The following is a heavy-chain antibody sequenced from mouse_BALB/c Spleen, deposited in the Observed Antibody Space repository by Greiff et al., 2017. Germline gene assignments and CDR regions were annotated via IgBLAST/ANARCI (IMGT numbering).Heavy chain of an antibody. CDR3: ASSRSREAWFAY. CDR2: IWGGGST. Sequence: VMLVESGPGLVAPSQSLSITCTVSGFSLSRYSVHWVRQPPGKGLEWLGMIWGGGSTDYNSALKSRLSISKDNSKSQVFLKMNSLQTDDTAMYYCASSRSREAWFAYWGQGTLVTVSA. CDR1: GFSLSRYS. J-gene: IGHJ3*01. D-gene: IGHD1-1*01. V-gene: IGHV2-6-4*01.